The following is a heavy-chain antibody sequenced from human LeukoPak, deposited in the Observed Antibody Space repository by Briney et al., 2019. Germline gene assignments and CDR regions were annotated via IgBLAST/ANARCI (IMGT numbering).Heavy chain of an antibody. CDR3: ASVSGYYDY. Sequence: SETLSLTCAVYGGSFSGYYWSWIRQPPRKGLEWIGEINHSGSTNYNPSLKSRVTISVDTSKNQFSLKLSSVTAADTAVYYCASVSGYYDYWGQGTLVSVSS. J-gene: IGHJ4*02. V-gene: IGHV4-34*01. CDR1: GGSFSGYY. D-gene: IGHD3-22*01. CDR2: INHSGST.